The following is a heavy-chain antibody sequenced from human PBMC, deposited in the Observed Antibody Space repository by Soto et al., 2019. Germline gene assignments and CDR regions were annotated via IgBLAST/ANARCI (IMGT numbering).Heavy chain of an antibody. Sequence: HPGGSLRLSCAASGFTFSSYSMNWVRQAPGKGLEWVSYISSSSSTIYYADSVKGRFTISRDNAKNSLYLQMSSLRDEDTAVYYCARDAGYSYGPFDYWGQGTLVTVSS. CDR2: ISSSSSTI. D-gene: IGHD5-18*01. J-gene: IGHJ4*02. CDR3: ARDAGYSYGPFDY. CDR1: GFTFSSYS. V-gene: IGHV3-48*02.